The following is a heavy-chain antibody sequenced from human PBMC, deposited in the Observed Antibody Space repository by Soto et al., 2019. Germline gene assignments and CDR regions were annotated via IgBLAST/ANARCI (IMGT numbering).Heavy chain of an antibody. CDR1: GFSFSNSV. Sequence: AGSLRLSCAASGFSFSNSVIHWVRQAPGRWLEWVAVISTDETNDDYADSVKGRFTIFRDSSKSTLYLQMNSLRAEDTAVYYCARGLFKLEGGAFDIWGQGXMVTV. V-gene: IGHV3-33*01. J-gene: IGHJ3*02. D-gene: IGHD3-16*01. CDR2: ISTDETND. CDR3: ARGLFKLEGGAFDI.